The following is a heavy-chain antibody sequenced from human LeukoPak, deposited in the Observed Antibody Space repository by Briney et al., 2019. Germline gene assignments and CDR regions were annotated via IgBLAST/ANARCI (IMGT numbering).Heavy chain of an antibody. V-gene: IGHV4-59*01. CDR1: GGSISSYY. Sequence: SETLSRTCTVSGGSISSYYWSWIRQPPGKGLEWIGYIYYSGSTNYNPSLKSRVTISVDTSKNQFSLKLSSVTAADTAVYYCATGYYDSSGYYPPDAFDIWGQGTMVTVSS. J-gene: IGHJ3*02. CDR2: IYYSGST. CDR3: ATGYYDSSGYYPPDAFDI. D-gene: IGHD3-22*01.